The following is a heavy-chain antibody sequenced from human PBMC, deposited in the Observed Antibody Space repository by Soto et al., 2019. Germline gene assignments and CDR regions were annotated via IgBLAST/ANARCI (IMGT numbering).Heavy chain of an antibody. CDR3: GRAPGSSGYSDYFDY. V-gene: IGHV3-53*01. D-gene: IGHD3-22*01. J-gene: IGHJ4*02. CDR2: IYSGGST. Sequence: EVQLVESGGSLIQPGGSLRLSCAASGFTVSSSYMSWVRQAPGQGLEWVLVIYSGGSTYYADSVKGRFTISRDNSKNTLYLQMNSLRAEDTAVYYCGRAPGSSGYSDYFDYWGQGTLVTVSS. CDR1: GFTVSSSY.